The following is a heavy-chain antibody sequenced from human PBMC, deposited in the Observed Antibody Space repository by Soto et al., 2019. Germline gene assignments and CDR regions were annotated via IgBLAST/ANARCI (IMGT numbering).Heavy chain of an antibody. J-gene: IGHJ4*01. V-gene: IGHV3-23*01. CDR1: ESTFRSYG. D-gene: IGHD2-2*01. Sequence: PGGSLRLSCVASESTFRSYGMSWVRQAPGKGLEWVSSITSAGTTYYADSVKGRFTISRDDSKNMVYLQMNSLKTEDTAVYYCTTDSYITSVTVRFDYWGHGTLVTVSS. CDR3: TTDSYITSVTVRFDY. CDR2: ITSAGTT.